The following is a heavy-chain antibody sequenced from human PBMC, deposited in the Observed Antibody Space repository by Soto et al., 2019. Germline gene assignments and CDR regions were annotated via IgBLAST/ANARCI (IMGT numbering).Heavy chain of an antibody. CDR1: GDSISNSRFY. CDR3: ARHPGYCSGGSCNGQYTLDV. D-gene: IGHD2-15*01. V-gene: IGHV4-39*01. Sequence: SETLSLTCSVSGDSISNSRFYWAWIRQPPGEGLEWIGSIYHTGNAYYNPSLKSRVTISVDTSQNHFSLELTSVTAADTAVYFCARHPGYCSGGSCNGQYTLDVWGQGTTVSVSS. CDR2: IYHTGNA. J-gene: IGHJ6*02.